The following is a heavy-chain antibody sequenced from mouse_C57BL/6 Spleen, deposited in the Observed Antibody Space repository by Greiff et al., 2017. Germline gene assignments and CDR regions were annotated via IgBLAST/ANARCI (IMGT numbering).Heavy chain of an antibody. CDR3: AREGDDYYAMDY. CDR2: INPNNGGT. V-gene: IGHV1-18*01. CDR1: GYTFTDYN. J-gene: IGHJ4*01. Sequence: EVQVVESGPELVKPGASVKIPCKASGYTFTDYNMDWVKQSHGKSLEWIGDINPNNGGTIYNQKFKGKATLTVDKSSSTAYMELRSLTSEDTAVYYCAREGDDYYAMDYWGQGTSVTVSS. D-gene: IGHD3-3*01.